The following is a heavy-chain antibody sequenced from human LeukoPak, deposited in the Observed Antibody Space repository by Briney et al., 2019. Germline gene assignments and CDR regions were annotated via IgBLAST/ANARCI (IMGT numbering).Heavy chain of an antibody. D-gene: IGHD3-22*01. V-gene: IGHV3-23*01. CDR2: ISGSGGRT. J-gene: IGHJ4*02. Sequence: GGSLRLSCAASGFTFSSYAMSWVRQAPGKGLDWVSSISGSGGRTNYADSVKGRFSISRDNFKNTLYLQMNSLRAEDTAVYYCAKCYYDSSGFPHFDYWGQGTLVTVSS. CDR1: GFTFSSYA. CDR3: AKCYYDSSGFPHFDY.